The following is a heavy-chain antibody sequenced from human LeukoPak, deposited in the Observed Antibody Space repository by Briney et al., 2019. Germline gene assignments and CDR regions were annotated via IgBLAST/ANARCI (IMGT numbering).Heavy chain of an antibody. CDR3: ARAPRITMVRGVIYWFDP. Sequence: ASVKVSCKASGYTFTSYDINWVRHATGQGLEWMGWMNPNSGNTSYSQKFQGRVTITRNTSISTAYMELSSLRSEDTAVYYCARAPRITMVRGVIYWFDPWGQGTLVTVSS. CDR1: GYTFTSYD. D-gene: IGHD3-10*01. V-gene: IGHV1-8*03. J-gene: IGHJ5*02. CDR2: MNPNSGNT.